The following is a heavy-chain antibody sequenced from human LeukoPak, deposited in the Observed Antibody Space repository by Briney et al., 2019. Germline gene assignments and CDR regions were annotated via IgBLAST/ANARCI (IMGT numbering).Heavy chain of an antibody. CDR2: IKQDGREK. J-gene: IGHJ4*02. V-gene: IGHV3-7*01. Sequence: GGTLRLSCAASGFTFSSYWMSWVRQAPGKGLEWVANIKQDGREKYYVDSVKGRFTISRDNAKNSLYLQMNSLRAEDTAVYYCARARRGTSGDYFDYWGQGTLVTVSS. D-gene: IGHD2-15*01. CDR3: ARARRGTSGDYFDY. CDR1: GFTFSSYW.